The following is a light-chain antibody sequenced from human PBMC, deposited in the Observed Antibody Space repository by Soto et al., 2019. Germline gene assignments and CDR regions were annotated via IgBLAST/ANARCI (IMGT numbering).Light chain of an antibody. J-gene: IGLJ1*01. CDR1: SSDAGGYNY. CDR2: EVS. Sequence: QSALTQPPSASGSPGQSVTISCTGTSSDAGGYNYVSWYQQHPGKAPKLMIYEVSKRPSGVPDRFSGSKSGNTASLTVSGLQAEDEADYYCSSYAGSHYVFGTGTKLTVL. V-gene: IGLV2-8*01. CDR3: SSYAGSHYV.